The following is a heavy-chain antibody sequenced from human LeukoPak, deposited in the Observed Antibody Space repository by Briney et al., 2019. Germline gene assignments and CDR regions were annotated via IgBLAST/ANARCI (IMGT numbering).Heavy chain of an antibody. CDR1: GFTFDDYC. V-gene: IGHV3-20*04. Sequence: PGWSMRLSCAASGFTFDDYCMSWVRQAPAKGREGVSGISWNGGSTGYADSVKGRFTISRDKAKNSLYLQMNSLRAEDTAVYYCAELGITMIGGVWGKGTTVTISS. D-gene: IGHD3-10*02. CDR2: ISWNGGST. CDR3: AELGITMIGGV. J-gene: IGHJ6*04.